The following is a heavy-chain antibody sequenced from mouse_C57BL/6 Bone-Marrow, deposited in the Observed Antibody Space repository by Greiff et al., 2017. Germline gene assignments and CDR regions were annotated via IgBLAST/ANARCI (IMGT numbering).Heavy chain of an antibody. D-gene: IGHD2-2*01. V-gene: IGHV1-59*01. Sequence: VQLQQSGAELVRPGTSVKLSCKASGYTFTSYWMHWVKQRPGQGLEWIGVIDPSDSYTNYNQKFKGKATLTVDTSSSTAYMQLSSLTSEDSAVYYCARGGVLWLRRDWYFDVWGTGTTVTVSS. CDR2: IDPSDSYT. J-gene: IGHJ1*03. CDR3: ARGGVLWLRRDWYFDV. CDR1: GYTFTSYW.